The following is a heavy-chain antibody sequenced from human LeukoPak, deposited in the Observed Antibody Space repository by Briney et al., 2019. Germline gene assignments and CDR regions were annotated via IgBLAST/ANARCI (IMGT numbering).Heavy chain of an antibody. D-gene: IGHD6-19*01. V-gene: IGHV3-74*01. Sequence: GGSLRLSCTVSVFTFSSDWMHWVRQAPGKGLMWVSRINSDGTSTGYADSVKGRFTISRDNAKNRLYLQMNSLRAEDTAVYYCVTSGWSRGSYWGQGTLVTVSS. J-gene: IGHJ4*02. CDR3: VTSGWSRGSY. CDR2: INSDGTST. CDR1: VFTFSSDW.